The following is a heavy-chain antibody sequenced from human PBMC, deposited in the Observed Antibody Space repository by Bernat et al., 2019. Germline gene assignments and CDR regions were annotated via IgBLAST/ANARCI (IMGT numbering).Heavy chain of an antibody. Sequence: QLQLQESGPGLVKPSETLSLTCTVSGGSISSSNWWSWVRQPPGKGLEWIGEIYHSGSTNYNPSLKSRVTISVDKSKNQFSLKLSYMTAAATAVYYCASDYSGYSYDSWFDPWGQGTLVTVSS. CDR3: ASDYSGYSYDSWFDP. V-gene: IGHV4-4*02. D-gene: IGHD5-18*01. CDR2: IYHSGST. J-gene: IGHJ5*02. CDR1: GGSISSSNW.